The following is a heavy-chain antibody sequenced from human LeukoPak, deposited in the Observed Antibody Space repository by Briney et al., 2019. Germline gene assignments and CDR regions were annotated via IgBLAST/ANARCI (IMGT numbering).Heavy chain of an antibody. CDR1: GYTLTELS. D-gene: IGHD2-2*01. Sequence: ASVKVSCKVSGYTLTELSMHWVLQAPGKGLEWMGGFDPEDGETIYAQKFQGRVTMTEDTSTDTAYMELSSLRSEDTAVYYCATMGSSSSGRWFDPWGQGTLVTVSS. CDR3: ATMGSSSSGRWFDP. CDR2: FDPEDGET. J-gene: IGHJ5*02. V-gene: IGHV1-24*01.